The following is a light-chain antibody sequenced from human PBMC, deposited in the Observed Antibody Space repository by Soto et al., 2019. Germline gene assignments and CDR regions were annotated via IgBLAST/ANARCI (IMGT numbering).Light chain of an antibody. CDR3: SSYTSSSPYV. J-gene: IGLJ1*01. CDR1: SSDVGGYNY. V-gene: IGLV2-14*01. Sequence: QSVLTQPASLSGSPGQSITLPCPGTSSDVGGYNYVSWYQQHPGKAPKLMIYDVSNRPSGVSNRFSGSKSGNTASLTISGLQAEDEADYYCSSYTSSSPYVFGTGTKVTVL. CDR2: DVS.